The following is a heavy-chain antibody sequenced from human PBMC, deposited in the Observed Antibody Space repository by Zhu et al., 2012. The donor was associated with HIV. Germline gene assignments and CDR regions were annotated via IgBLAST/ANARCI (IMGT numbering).Heavy chain of an antibody. CDR1: GGSISSYY. D-gene: IGHD3-10*01. V-gene: IGHV4-4*07. J-gene: IGHJ4*02. CDR3: ARLYGSRSFDN. CDR2: INTSGST. Sequence: QVQLQESGPGLVKPSETLSLTCTVSGGSISSYYWSWIRQPAGKGLEWIGRINTSGSTNYNPSLKSRVTMSVDSSENQFSLKPNPVTAADTAVYYCARLYGSRSFDNWGQGTLVTVSS.